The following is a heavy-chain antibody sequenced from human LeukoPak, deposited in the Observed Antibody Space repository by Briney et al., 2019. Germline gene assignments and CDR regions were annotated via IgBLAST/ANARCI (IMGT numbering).Heavy chain of an antibody. Sequence: GGSLRLSCAASGFTFSTYWTSWVRQAPGKGLEWVANIKQDGSEKYYVDSVKGRFTISRDNAKNSLYLQMNSLRAEDTAVYYCARGGREMATIYFDYWGQGTLVTVSS. J-gene: IGHJ4*02. CDR1: GFTFSTYW. CDR2: IKQDGSEK. D-gene: IGHD5-24*01. V-gene: IGHV3-7*01. CDR3: ARGGREMATIYFDY.